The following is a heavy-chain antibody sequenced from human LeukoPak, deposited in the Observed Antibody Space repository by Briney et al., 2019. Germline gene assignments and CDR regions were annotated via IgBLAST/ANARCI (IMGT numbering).Heavy chain of an antibody. CDR1: GFTFSSYG. D-gene: IGHD3-16*02. CDR2: ISYDGSNK. V-gene: IGHV3-30*03. CDR3: ATWGRLGELSSFDY. Sequence: GGSLRLSCAASGFTFSSYGMHWVRQAPGKGLEWVAVISYDGSNKYYADSVKGRFTISRDNSKNTLYLQMNSLRAEDTAVYYCATWGRLGELSSFDYWGQGTLVTVSS. J-gene: IGHJ4*02.